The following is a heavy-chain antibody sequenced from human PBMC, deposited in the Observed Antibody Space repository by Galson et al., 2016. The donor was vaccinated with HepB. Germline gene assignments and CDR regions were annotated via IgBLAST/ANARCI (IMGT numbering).Heavy chain of an antibody. CDR2: IHYSGGT. CDR3: ARRRPRVIGGGFDI. CDR1: GGSIRTTDFY. V-gene: IGHV4-39*02. D-gene: IGHD3-16*01. Sequence: SETLSLTCTVSGGSIRTTDFYCAWFRKPPGKGLEWIGNIHYSGGTYHNPSLKSRITTSVDTSNNHFSLNLASVTAADTGQYFCARRRPRVIGGGFDIWGQGTLVTVSS. J-gene: IGHJ3*02.